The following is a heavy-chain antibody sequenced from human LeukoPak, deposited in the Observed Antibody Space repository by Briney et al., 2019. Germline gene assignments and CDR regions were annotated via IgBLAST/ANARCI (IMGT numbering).Heavy chain of an antibody. J-gene: IGHJ4*02. CDR3: ARYYSSGWYYFDY. Sequence: ASVKVSCKASGYTFTRYYMYWVRQAPGQGLEWMGWINPNSGGTNYAQKFQGRVTMTRDTSISTAYMELSRLRSDDTAVYYCARYYSSGWYYFDYWGQGTLVTVSS. CDR1: GYTFTRYY. D-gene: IGHD6-19*01. CDR2: INPNSGGT. V-gene: IGHV1-2*02.